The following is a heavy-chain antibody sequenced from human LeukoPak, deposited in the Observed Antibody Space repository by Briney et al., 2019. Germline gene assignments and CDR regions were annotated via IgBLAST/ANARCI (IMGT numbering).Heavy chain of an antibody. CDR1: GFTFSSYG. V-gene: IGHV3-30*02. D-gene: IGHD6-19*01. CDR3: AKDFYSSGNIVDY. CDR2: IRYDGSNK. Sequence: PGGSLRLSCAASGFTFSSYGMRSVRQAPGKGLGWVAFIRYDGSNKYYTDSVKGRFTISRDNSQNTLYLQMNSLRAEDTAVYYCAKDFYSSGNIVDYWGQGTLVTVSS. J-gene: IGHJ4*02.